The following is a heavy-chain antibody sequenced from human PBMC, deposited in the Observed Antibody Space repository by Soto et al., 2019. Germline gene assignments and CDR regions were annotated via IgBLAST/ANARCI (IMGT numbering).Heavy chain of an antibody. V-gene: IGHV4-59*01. CDR2: IHYSVTT. Sequence: SETLSLTCTVSGGSISNYYWSWIRQPPGKGLEWIGYIHYSVTTNYNPSLKSRVTISVDRSKNQFSLKLTSVTAADTAVYYCARDRGGGGYSYGVDYWGQGTLVTVSS. CDR1: GGSISNYY. D-gene: IGHD5-18*01. J-gene: IGHJ4*02. CDR3: ARDRGGGGYSYGVDY.